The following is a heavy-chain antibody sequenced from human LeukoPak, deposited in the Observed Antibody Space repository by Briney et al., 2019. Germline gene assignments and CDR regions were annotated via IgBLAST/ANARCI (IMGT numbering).Heavy chain of an antibody. CDR2: ISTYDGNA. D-gene: IGHD1-26*01. V-gene: IGHV1-18*01. Sequence: ASVKVSCKSSGYIFTKYGISWVRQAPGQGLEWMGWISTYDGNANYAQQLQGRVTMTKDTSTSTAYMELRSLISDDTAVYYCARELPSYDDYWGQGTLVTVSS. J-gene: IGHJ4*02. CDR1: GYIFTKYG. CDR3: ARELPSYDDY.